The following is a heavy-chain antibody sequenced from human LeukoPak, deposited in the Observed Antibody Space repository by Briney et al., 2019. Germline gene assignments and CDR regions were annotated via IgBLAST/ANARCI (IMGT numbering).Heavy chain of an antibody. CDR1: VGSLSGYF. CDR2: INHSGST. J-gene: IGHJ4*03. V-gene: IGHV4-34*01. D-gene: IGHD3-3*01. CDR3: ARDSRVYDFWSGYAFDY. Sequence: PPETLSLTCAVYVGSLSGYFWRWIRPPPGKGREWIGEINHSGSTNYNPSLKSRVTIPVDTSMNQLSLKLSSVTAAHRAVYYCARDSRVYDFWSGYAFDYWGEGATVTDSS.